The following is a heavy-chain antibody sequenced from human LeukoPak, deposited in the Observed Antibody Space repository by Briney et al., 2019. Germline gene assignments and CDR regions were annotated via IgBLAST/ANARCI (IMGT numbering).Heavy chain of an antibody. Sequence: QAGGSLRLSCAASGFTFSTYVVNWVRQAPGKGLEWVSTITGSGGSTYYADSVKGRFTISRDNAKNSLYLQMSSLRAEDTAVYYCARDDYVWGSYNYWGQGTLVTVSS. CDR2: ITGSGGST. V-gene: IGHV3-23*01. D-gene: IGHD3-16*01. CDR3: ARDDYVWGSYNY. J-gene: IGHJ4*02. CDR1: GFTFSTYV.